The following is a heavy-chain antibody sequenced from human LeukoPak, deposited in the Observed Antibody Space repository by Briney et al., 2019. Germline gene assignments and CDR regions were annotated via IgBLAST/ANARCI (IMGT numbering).Heavy chain of an antibody. J-gene: IGHJ5*02. CDR2: IYYSGST. CDR1: GGSISSYY. Sequence: SETLSLTCTVSGGSISSYYWSWIRQPPGKGLEWIGYIYYSGSTNYNPSLKSRVTISVDTSKNQFSLKLSSVTAADTAVYYCARSGGRTDNWFDPWGQGTLVTVSS. D-gene: IGHD2-15*01. CDR3: ARSGGRTDNWFDP. V-gene: IGHV4-59*08.